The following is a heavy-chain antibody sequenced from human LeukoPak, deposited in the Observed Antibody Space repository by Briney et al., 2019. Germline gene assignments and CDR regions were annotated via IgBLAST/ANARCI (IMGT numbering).Heavy chain of an antibody. CDR3: AREVVAAAGTVDY. J-gene: IGHJ4*02. CDR1: GASISSYY. V-gene: IGHV4-59*01. Sequence: SETLSLTCTVSGASISSYYWSWIRQPPGKGLEWIGYIYYSGSTNYNPSLKSRVTISVDTSKNQFSLKLSSVTAADTAVYYCAREVVAAAGTVDYWGQGTLVTVSS. CDR2: IYYSGST. D-gene: IGHD6-13*01.